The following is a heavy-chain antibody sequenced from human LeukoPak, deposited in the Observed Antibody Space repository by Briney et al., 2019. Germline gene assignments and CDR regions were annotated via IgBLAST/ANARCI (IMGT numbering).Heavy chain of an antibody. CDR2: TKQDGSEK. Sequence: GGSLRLSCAASGFTFSSYWMSWVRQAPGKGLEWLANTKQDGSEKYYVDSVKGRFPISRDNAKNSLYLQMNSLKTEDTAVYYCTRDVQQPTSHWFDPWGQGTLVTVSS. V-gene: IGHV3-7*03. CDR3: TRDVQQPTSHWFDP. CDR1: GFTFSSYW. J-gene: IGHJ5*02. D-gene: IGHD6-13*01.